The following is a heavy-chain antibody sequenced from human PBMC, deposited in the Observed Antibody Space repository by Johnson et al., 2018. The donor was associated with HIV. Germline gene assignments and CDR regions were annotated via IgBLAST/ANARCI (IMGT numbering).Heavy chain of an antibody. V-gene: IGHV3-66*01. Sequence: VQLVESGGGLVQPGGSLRLSCAASGFIVSSKYMTWFRQAPGKGLEWVSVLYADGRTYYADSVKGRFTISRDNSKSTLYLQMNSLRAEDTAVYYCAKGDYDDSRAAFDMWGQGTMVTVSS. CDR3: AKGDYDDSRAAFDM. CDR2: LYADGRT. D-gene: IGHD3-22*01. J-gene: IGHJ3*02. CDR1: GFIVSSKY.